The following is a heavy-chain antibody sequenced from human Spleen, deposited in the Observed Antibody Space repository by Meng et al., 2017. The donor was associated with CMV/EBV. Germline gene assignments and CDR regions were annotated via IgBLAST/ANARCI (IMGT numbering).Heavy chain of an antibody. D-gene: IGHD1-26*01. CDR2: SNPRKGGT. V-gene: IGHV1-2*06. J-gene: IGHJ4*02. CDR1: GYRFNGFY. Sequence: CKTSGYRFNGFYIHWVRRAPGQGLEWMGQSNPRKGGTNYAQKFEGRVSMTTDTSITTVYMELSSLKSDDTAFYYCTRRPLGSTRPFDYWGQGTLVTVSS. CDR3: TRRPLGSTRPFDY.